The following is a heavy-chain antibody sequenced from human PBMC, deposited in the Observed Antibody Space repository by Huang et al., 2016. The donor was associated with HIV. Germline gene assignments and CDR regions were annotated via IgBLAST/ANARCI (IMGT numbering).Heavy chain of an antibody. CDR1: GGSITSYY. V-gene: IGHV4-59*01. CDR2: IHYRGRT. CDR3: ARNYYDNVDWYFDL. D-gene: IGHD3-22*01. J-gene: IGHJ2*01. Sequence: QVQLQESGPGLVKPSETLSLTCTVSGGSITSYYWSWIRQPPGKGLEWIGYIHYRGRTIDNPSLNVRVTMAVDTSKNQFSLKLSSVTAADTAMYYCARNYYDNVDWYFDLWGRGTLVTVSS.